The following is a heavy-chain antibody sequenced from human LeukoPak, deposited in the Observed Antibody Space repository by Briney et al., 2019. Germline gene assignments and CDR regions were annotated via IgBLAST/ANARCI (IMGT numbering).Heavy chain of an antibody. D-gene: IGHD4-17*01. CDR3: AKQTTVTTTEIDY. J-gene: IGHJ4*02. Sequence: GGSLRLSCAASGFTFSSYAMSWVRQAPGKGLEWVSAISGSGGSTYYADSVKGRSTISRDNSKNTLYLQMNSLRAEDTAVYYCAKQTTVTTTEIDYWGQGTLVTVSS. V-gene: IGHV3-23*01. CDR1: GFTFSSYA. CDR2: ISGSGGST.